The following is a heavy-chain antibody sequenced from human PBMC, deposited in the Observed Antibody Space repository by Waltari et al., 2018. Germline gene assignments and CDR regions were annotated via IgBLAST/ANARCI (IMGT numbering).Heavy chain of an antibody. V-gene: IGHV3-21*06. CDR3: ASHSMVEAKTFDP. CDR2: ISTSSSYI. CDR1: GFNFSHYN. D-gene: IGHD3-10*01. Sequence: EVQLVQSGGGLVKPGGCLSLSCEASGFNFSHYNMNWVRQAPGKGLEWISSISTSSSYIYYADSVKGRFIISRDNAKNSLYLQMNSLRPEDTAVYFCASHSMVEAKTFDPWGQGTLVTVSS. J-gene: IGHJ5*02.